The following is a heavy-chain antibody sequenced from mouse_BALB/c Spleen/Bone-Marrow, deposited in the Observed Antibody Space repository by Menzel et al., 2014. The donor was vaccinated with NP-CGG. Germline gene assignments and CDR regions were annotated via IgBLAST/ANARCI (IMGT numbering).Heavy chain of an antibody. CDR3: AYGSSYDYFDY. CDR2: IDPANGNT. Sequence: EVQLQQSGAELVKPGASVKLSCTASGLNIKDTYMHWVKQRPEQGLERIGRIDPANGNTKYDPKFQGKAAITADTSSNTAYLQLSSLTSEDTAVYYCAYGSSYDYFDYWGQGTTLTVSS. V-gene: IGHV14-3*02. J-gene: IGHJ2*01. D-gene: IGHD1-1*01. CDR1: GLNIKDTY.